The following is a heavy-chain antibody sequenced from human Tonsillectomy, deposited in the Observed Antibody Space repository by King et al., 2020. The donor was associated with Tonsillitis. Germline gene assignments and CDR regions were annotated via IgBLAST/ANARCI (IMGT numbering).Heavy chain of an antibody. J-gene: IGHJ3*02. V-gene: IGHV3-23*01. CDR1: GFIFSSYA. CDR3: AKDRGTSITMIVVSAFDI. CDR2: ISGSGGST. D-gene: IGHD3-22*01. Sequence: VQLLESGGGLVQPGGSLRLSCAASGFIFSSYAMTWVRQAPGKGLEGVSAISGSGGSTYYADCVKGRFTISRDNSKNTVYMQMNSLRAGDTAVYYCAKDRGTSITMIVVSAFDIWGQGTMVTVSS.